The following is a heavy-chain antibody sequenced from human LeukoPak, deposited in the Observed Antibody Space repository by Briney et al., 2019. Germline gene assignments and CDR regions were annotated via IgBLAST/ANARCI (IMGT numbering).Heavy chain of an antibody. CDR1: GGTFSSYA. Sequence: GASVNVSCKASGGTFSSYAISWVRQAPGQGLEWMGGIIPIFGTANYAQKFQGRVTITADESTSTAYMELSSLRSEDTAVYYCARDQEDYYGSGSLYPTYGMDVWGQGTTVTVSS. D-gene: IGHD3-10*01. J-gene: IGHJ6*02. V-gene: IGHV1-69*13. CDR2: IIPIFGTA. CDR3: ARDQEDYYGSGSLYPTYGMDV.